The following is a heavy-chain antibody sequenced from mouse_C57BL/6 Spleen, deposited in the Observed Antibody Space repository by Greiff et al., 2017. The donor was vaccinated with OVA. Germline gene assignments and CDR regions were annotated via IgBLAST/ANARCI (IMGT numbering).Heavy chain of an antibody. J-gene: IGHJ2*01. CDR1: GYAFSSYW. Sequence: VQLQQSGAELVKPGASVKISCKASGYAFSSYWMNWVKQRPGKGLEWIGQIYPGDGDTNYTGKFKGKATLTADKSSSTAYMQLSSLTSEDYAVYYCARRGYYGSSPYYFDYWGQGTTLTVSS. CDR2: IYPGDGDT. CDR3: ARRGYYGSSPYYFDY. D-gene: IGHD1-1*01. V-gene: IGHV1-80*01.